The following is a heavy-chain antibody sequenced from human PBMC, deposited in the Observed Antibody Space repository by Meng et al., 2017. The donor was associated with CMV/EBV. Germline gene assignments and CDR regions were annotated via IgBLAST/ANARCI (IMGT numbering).Heavy chain of an antibody. CDR1: EFTFSSYS. CDR3: ARDKSRRDGYNYGY. V-gene: IGHV3-21*01. CDR2: ISSSSSYI. Sequence: GGSLRLSCAASEFTFSSYSMNWVRQAPGKGLEWVSSISSSSSYIYYADSVKGRFTISRDNSKNTLYLQMNSLRAEDTAVYYCARDKSRRDGYNYGYWGQGTLVTVSS. D-gene: IGHD5-24*01. J-gene: IGHJ4*02.